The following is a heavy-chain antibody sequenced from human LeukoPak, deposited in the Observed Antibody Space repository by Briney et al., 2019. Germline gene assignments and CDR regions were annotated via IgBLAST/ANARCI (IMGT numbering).Heavy chain of an antibody. CDR2: ICYSGST. CDR3: ARLYLYYDFWSGYSGWFDP. Sequence: SESLSLTCTVSGGSISSYYWSWIRQPPGKGLEWIGYICYSGSTNYNPSLKSRVTISVDTSKNQFSLKLSSVTAADTAVYYCARLYLYYDFWSGYSGWFDPWGQGTLVTVSS. V-gene: IGHV4-59*12. CDR1: GGSISSYY. J-gene: IGHJ5*02. D-gene: IGHD3-3*01.